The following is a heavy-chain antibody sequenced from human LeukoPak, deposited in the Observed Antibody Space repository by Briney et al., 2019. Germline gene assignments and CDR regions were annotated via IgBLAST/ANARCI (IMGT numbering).Heavy chain of an antibody. CDR3: ARWFCTSTSCYYDY. J-gene: IGHJ4*02. CDR1: GFTFSSYG. Sequence: PGGSLRLSCAASGFTFSSYGMHWVRQAPGKGLEWVAVISYDGSNKYYADSVKGRFTISRDNSKNTLYLQMNSLRAEDTAVYYCARWFCTSTSCYYDYWGQGTLVTVSS. D-gene: IGHD2-2*01. CDR2: ISYDGSNK. V-gene: IGHV3-30*03.